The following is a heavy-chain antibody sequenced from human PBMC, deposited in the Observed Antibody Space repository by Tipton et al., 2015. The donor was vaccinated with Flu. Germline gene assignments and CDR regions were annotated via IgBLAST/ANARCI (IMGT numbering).Heavy chain of an antibody. CDR2: IYYSRST. V-gene: IGHV4-39*01. D-gene: IGHD1-26*01. CDR1: GGSISSSSYY. J-gene: IGHJ5*02. Sequence: TLSLTCTVSGGSISSSSYYWGWIRQPPGKGLEWIGSIYYSRSTYYNPSLKSRVTISVDTSKNQFSLKLSSVTAADTAVYYCARRGVRELPFDPWGQGTLVTVSS. CDR3: ARRGVRELPFDP.